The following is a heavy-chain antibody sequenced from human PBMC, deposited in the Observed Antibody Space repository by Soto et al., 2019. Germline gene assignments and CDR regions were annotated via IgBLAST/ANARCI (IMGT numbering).Heavy chain of an antibody. D-gene: IGHD3-10*01. CDR1: GGSFSGYY. Sequence: KTSETLSLTCAVYGGSFSGYYWSWIRQPPGKGLEWIGEINHSGSTNYNPSLKSRVTISVDTSKNQFSLKLSSVTAADTAVYYCARENVWFGVRTRFDIWGQGTMVTVSS. J-gene: IGHJ3*02. CDR2: INHSGST. V-gene: IGHV4-34*01. CDR3: ARENVWFGVRTRFDI.